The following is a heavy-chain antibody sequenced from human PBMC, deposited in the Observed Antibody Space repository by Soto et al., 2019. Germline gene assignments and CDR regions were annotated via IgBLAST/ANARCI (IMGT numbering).Heavy chain of an antibody. Sequence: PSETLSLTCTVSGGSISSGGYYWSWIRQHPGKGLEWIGYIYYSGSTYYNPSLKSRVTISVDTSKNQFSLKLSSVTAADTAVYSCARHYCRGGSCYLDYWGQGILVTVSS. CDR1: GGSISSGGYY. V-gene: IGHV4-31*03. CDR2: IYYSGST. CDR3: ARHYCRGGSCYLDY. J-gene: IGHJ4*02. D-gene: IGHD2-15*01.